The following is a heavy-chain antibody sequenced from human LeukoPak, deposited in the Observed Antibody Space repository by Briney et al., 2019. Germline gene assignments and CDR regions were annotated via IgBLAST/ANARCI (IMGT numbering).Heavy chain of an antibody. CDR2: INHSGST. Sequence: PSETLSLTCAVYGGSFSGYYWSWIRQPPGTGLEWIGEINHSGSTNYNPSLKSRVTISVDTSKNQFSLKLSSVTAADTAVYYCARLGEYQLTIDYWGQGTLVTVSS. CDR3: ARLGEYQLTIDY. CDR1: GGSFSGYY. J-gene: IGHJ4*02. D-gene: IGHD2-2*01. V-gene: IGHV4-34*01.